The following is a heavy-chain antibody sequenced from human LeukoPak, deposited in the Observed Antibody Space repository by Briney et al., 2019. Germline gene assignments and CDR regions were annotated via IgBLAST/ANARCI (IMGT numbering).Heavy chain of an antibody. V-gene: IGHV1-2*06. Sequence: EASVKVSCKASGYTFTGYYMHWVRQAPGQGLEWMGRINPNSGGTNYAQKFQGRVTMTRDTSISTAYMELSRLRSDDTAVYYCARARGYGSGSYYPDYWGQGTLVTVSS. CDR3: ARARGYGSGSYYPDY. D-gene: IGHD3-10*01. CDR2: INPNSGGT. J-gene: IGHJ4*02. CDR1: GYTFTGYY.